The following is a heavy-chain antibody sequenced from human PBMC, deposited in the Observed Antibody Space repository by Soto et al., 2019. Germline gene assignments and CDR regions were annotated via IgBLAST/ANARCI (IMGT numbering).Heavy chain of an antibody. Sequence: EVQLLESGGGLVQPGGSLTLSCAASGFTFSSYAMSWVRQAPGTGLEWVSDITGGGGGTYYANSGRGRFTISSGNSKNTLYLQRTSLRDEDTAVYYCAKASNGAYYDSGCYYRHRDDYWGQGTLVTVSS. CDR1: GFTFSSYA. J-gene: IGHJ4*02. CDR2: ITGGGGGT. CDR3: AKASNGAYYDSGCYYRHRDDY. V-gene: IGHV3-23*01. D-gene: IGHD3-22*01.